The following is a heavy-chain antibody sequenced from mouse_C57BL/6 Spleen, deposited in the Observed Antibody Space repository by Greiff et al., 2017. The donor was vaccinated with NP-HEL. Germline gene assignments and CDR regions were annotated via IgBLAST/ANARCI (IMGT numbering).Heavy chain of an antibody. V-gene: IGHV1-82*01. CDR1: GYAFSSSW. CDR3: ARDYGSSLPLAY. Sequence: LQESGPELVKPGASVKISCKASGYAFSSSWMNWVKQRPGKGLEWIGRIYPGDGDTNYNGKFKGKATLTADKSSSTAYMQLSSLTSEDSAVYFCARDYGSSLPLAYWGQGTLVTVSA. J-gene: IGHJ3*01. CDR2: IYPGDGDT. D-gene: IGHD1-1*01.